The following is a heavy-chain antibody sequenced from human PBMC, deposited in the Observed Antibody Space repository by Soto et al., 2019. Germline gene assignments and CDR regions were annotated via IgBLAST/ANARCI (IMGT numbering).Heavy chain of an antibody. CDR2: IYYSGST. CDR1: GGSISSYY. D-gene: IGHD5-18*01. CDR3: ARQDNSYGSEPYYFDY. V-gene: IGHV4-59*01. J-gene: IGHJ4*02. Sequence: SETLSLTCTVSGGSISSYYWSWIRQPPGKGLEWIGYIYYSGSTNYNPSLKSRVTISVDTSKNQFSLKLSSVTAADTAVYYCARQDNSYGSEPYYFDYWGQGTLVTVSS.